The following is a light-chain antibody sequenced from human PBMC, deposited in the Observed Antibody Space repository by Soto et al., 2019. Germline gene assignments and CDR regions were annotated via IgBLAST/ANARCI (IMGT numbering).Light chain of an antibody. CDR3: QQYNNWPRT. CDR1: QSVSSK. V-gene: IGKV3-15*01. CDR2: GAS. J-gene: IGKJ1*01. Sequence: EVLMTQSPATLSVSPGERAALSCMASQSVSSKLAWYQQKPGQAPRLLIYGASTRATGIPARFSGSGSGTEFTLTISSLQSEDFAVYYCQQYNNWPRTFGQGTKVDTK.